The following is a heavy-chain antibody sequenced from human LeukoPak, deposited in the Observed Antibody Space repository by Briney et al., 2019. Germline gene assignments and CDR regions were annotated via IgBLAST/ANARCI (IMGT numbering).Heavy chain of an antibody. CDR3: ARTIGLSRVLWFGDMRFDP. CDR1: GYSFTSYW. V-gene: IGHV5-51*01. J-gene: IGHJ5*02. Sequence: GESLKISCKGSGYSFTSYWIGWVRQMPGKGLEWMGIIYPGDSDTRNSPSFQGQVTISTDKSISTAYLQWSSLKASDTAMYYCARTIGLSRVLWFGDMRFDPWGQGTLVTVSS. D-gene: IGHD3-10*01. CDR2: IYPGDSDT.